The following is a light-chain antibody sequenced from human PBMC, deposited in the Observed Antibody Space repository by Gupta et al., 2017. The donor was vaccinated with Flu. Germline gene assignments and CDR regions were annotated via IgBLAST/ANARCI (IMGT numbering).Light chain of an antibody. CDR2: EGN. CDR3: CSYANTYTWV. J-gene: IGLJ2*01. Sequence: PASVSVSPGQSITISCTGTTSDVGSYNLVSWYQQHSGRVPKLTIYEGNKRPSGVSNRFSGSKSGNTASLTISGFQAEDEADYYCCSYANTYTWVFGGGTKLTVL. V-gene: IGLV2-23*01. CDR1: TSDVGSYNL.